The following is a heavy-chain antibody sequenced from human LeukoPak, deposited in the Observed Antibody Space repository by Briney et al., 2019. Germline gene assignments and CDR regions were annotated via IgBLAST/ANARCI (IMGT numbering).Heavy chain of an antibody. CDR3: AREDSSGYAASSMDV. CDR2: ISSSSSYI. V-gene: IGHV3-21*04. D-gene: IGHD3-22*01. CDR1: GFTFSNFG. J-gene: IGHJ6*02. Sequence: GRSLRLSCAASGFTFSNFGMHWVRQAPGKGLEWVSSISSSSSYIYYADSVKGRFTISRDSAKNSLYLQMNSLRAEDTAVYYCAREDSSGYAASSMDVWGQGTTVTVSS.